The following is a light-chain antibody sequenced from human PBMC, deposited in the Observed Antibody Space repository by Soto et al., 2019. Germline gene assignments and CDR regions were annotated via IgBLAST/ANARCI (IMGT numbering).Light chain of an antibody. CDR3: SSFTTSTTYV. V-gene: IGLV2-14*01. Sequence: QSVLTQPASVSGSPGQSITISCTGTSSDVGGYNSVSWYQQHPGKAPKLMIYEVSHRPSGVSNRFSGSKSANTASLTISGLQAEDEADYYCSSFTTSTTYVFXTGTKVTVL. J-gene: IGLJ1*01. CDR1: SSDVGGYNS. CDR2: EVS.